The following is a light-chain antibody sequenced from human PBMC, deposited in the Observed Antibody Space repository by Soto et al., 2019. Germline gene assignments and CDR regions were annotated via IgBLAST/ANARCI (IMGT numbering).Light chain of an antibody. Sequence: SYELTQPPSVSVAPGQTATITCEGNNIGSKNVHWYQQKPGQAPALVVYDDRGRPSGVPERLSGSNSGNTATLTISRVEAGDDADYYCQVWDSTSDHVVFGGGTKLTVL. CDR3: QVWDSTSDHVV. CDR1: NIGSKN. CDR2: DDR. J-gene: IGLJ2*01. V-gene: IGLV3-21*02.